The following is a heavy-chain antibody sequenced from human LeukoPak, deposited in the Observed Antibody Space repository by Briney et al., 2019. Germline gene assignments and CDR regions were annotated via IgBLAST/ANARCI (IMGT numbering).Heavy chain of an antibody. Sequence: GSLRLSCSASEFTFSTYAMHWVRQAPGKGLEYVSAISSNGGTTYNADSVKGRITISRDNSKNTLYLQMSSLRAEDTAVYYCVKGGGSGSYYNYWFDPWGQGTLVTVSS. CDR3: VKGGGSGSYYNYWFDP. D-gene: IGHD3-10*01. J-gene: IGHJ5*02. V-gene: IGHV3-64D*06. CDR2: ISSNGGTT. CDR1: EFTFSTYA.